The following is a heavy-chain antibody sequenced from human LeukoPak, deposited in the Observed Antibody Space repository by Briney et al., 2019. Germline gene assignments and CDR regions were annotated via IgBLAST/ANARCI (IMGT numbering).Heavy chain of an antibody. J-gene: IGHJ6*02. Sequence: NPGGSLRLSCAASGFTLSTYSMNWVRQAPGKGLEWVSSISSSSSYMYYADSVKGRFIISRDNAKNSLHLQMDSLRAEDTAVYYCARGGVGLVIIPGREYDYYGLDVWGQGTTVTVSS. V-gene: IGHV3-21*01. CDR3: ARGGVGLVIIPGREYDYYGLDV. CDR2: ISSSSSYM. D-gene: IGHD3/OR15-3a*01. CDR1: GFTLSTYS.